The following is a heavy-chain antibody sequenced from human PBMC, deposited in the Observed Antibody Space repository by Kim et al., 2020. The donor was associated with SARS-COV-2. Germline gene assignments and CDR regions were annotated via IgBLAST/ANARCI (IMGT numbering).Heavy chain of an antibody. J-gene: IGHJ4*02. CDR3: ARAFELGSSWPVFDY. D-gene: IGHD6-13*01. V-gene: IGHV4-39*07. Sequence: SETLSLTCTVSGGSISSSSYYWGWIRQPPGKGLEWIGSIYYSGSTYYNPSLKSRVTISVDTSKNQFSLKLSSVTAADTAVYYCARAFELGSSWPVFDYWGQGTLVTVSS. CDR1: GGSISSSSYY. CDR2: IYYSGST.